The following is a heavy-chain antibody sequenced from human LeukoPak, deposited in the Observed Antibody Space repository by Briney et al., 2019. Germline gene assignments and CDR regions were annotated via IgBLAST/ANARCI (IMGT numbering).Heavy chain of an antibody. J-gene: IGHJ4*02. CDR2: ISYDGSNK. CDR3: ARAVEYYDILTGSDY. D-gene: IGHD3-9*01. CDR1: GFTFSSYA. V-gene: IGHV3-30*04. Sequence: GGSLRLSCAASGFTFSSYAMHWVRQAPGKGLEWVVVISYDGSNKYYADSVKGRFTISRDNSKNTLYLQMNSLRAEDAAVYYCARAVEYYDILTGSDYWGQGTLVTVSS.